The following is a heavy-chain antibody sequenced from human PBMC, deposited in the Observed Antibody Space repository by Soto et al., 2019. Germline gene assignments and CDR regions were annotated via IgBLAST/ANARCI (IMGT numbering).Heavy chain of an antibody. CDR1: GYTFTNYA. Sequence: ASVKVSCKSSGYTFTNYALHWVRQAPGHGLEWMGWVNPSNGLTRYSENFQGRLSLTRDTSANTSYMELSSLRRDDTAVYYCARRLPAFDVWGQGTIVTVSS. CDR3: ARRLPAFDV. CDR2: VNPSNGLT. J-gene: IGHJ3*01. V-gene: IGHV1-3*01.